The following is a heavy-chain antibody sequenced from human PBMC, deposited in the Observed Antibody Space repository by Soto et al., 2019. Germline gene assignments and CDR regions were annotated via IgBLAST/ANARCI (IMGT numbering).Heavy chain of an antibody. CDR1: GFTFSSYA. Sequence: LRLSCAASGFTFSSYAMHWVRQAPGKGLEWVAVISYDGSNKYYADSVKGRFTISRDNSKNTLYLQMNSLRAEDTAVYYCARDFGIRVVVPAAISSPGYYYYGMDVWGQGTPVTVP. J-gene: IGHJ6*02. V-gene: IGHV3-30-3*01. CDR3: ARDFGIRVVVPAAISSPGYYYYGMDV. CDR2: ISYDGSNK. D-gene: IGHD2-2*01.